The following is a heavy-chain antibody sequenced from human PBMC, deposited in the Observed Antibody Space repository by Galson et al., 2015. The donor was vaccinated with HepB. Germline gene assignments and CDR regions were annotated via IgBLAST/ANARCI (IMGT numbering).Heavy chain of an antibody. CDR1: GFTFSSYE. V-gene: IGHV3-33*08. J-gene: IGHJ4*02. Sequence: SLRLSCAASGFTFSSYEVHWVRQAPGKGLEWLAYDGHSGDSYADSVKGRFTTSRDSSKNTLYLQMNSLRVDDTAVYYCARDRHPCHIDYWGQGTLVTVSS. CDR3: ARDRHPCHIDY. D-gene: IGHD5/OR15-5a*01. CDR2: YDGHSGD.